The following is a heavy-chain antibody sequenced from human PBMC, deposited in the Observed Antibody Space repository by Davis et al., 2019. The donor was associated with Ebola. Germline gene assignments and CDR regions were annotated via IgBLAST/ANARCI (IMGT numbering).Heavy chain of an antibody. CDR3: ARLMGGSGGDY. J-gene: IGHJ4*02. V-gene: IGHV4-39*01. CDR1: GGSISSSSYY. D-gene: IGHD3-16*01. Sequence: MPGGSLRLSCTVSGGSISSSSYYWGWIRQPPGKGLEWIGSIFYSGNTYYNPSLKSRVTMSVDTPKNQFSLRLSSVTAADTAVYYCARLMGGSGGDYWGQGTLVTVSS. CDR2: IFYSGNT.